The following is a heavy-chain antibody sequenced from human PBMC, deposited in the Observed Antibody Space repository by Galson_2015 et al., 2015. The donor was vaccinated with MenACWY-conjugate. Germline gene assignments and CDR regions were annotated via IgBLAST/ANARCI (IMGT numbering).Heavy chain of an antibody. V-gene: IGHV4-59*11. CDR3: ARGVAMVRGVITPPFFDS. CDR2: FFNSVSADYSPT. J-gene: IGHJ4*02. Sequence: LSLTCTVSGDSISRHHWSWIRQPSGKGLEWIGFFFNSVSADYSPTNYNPSLKSRVTISADTSKNQFSLELRSVTAADTAVYSCARGVAMVRGVITPPFFDSWGQGTLVTVSS. CDR1: GDSISRHH. D-gene: IGHD3-10*01.